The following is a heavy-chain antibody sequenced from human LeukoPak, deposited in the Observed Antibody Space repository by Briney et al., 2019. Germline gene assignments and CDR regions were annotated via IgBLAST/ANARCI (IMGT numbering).Heavy chain of an antibody. V-gene: IGHV3-11*01. CDR1: GFIFSDYY. CDR3: ASWRYYYGSSGPKSDY. CDR2: ISSSGSTI. D-gene: IGHD3-22*01. J-gene: IGHJ4*02. Sequence: PGGSLRLSCAASGFIFSDYYMSWIRQARGKGLEWGSYISSSGSTIYYADSVKGRFTISRDNAKNSLYLQMNSLRAEDTAVYYCASWRYYYGSSGPKSDYWGQGTLVTVSS.